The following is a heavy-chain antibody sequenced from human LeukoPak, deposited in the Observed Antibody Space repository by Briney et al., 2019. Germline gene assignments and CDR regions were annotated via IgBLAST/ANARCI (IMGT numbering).Heavy chain of an antibody. Sequence: SETLSLTCTVYGDSISSYYWSWVRQPPGKGLEWLGYIYTSGSNNHNPSLKSRVTISVDTSKNQFSLKLSSVTAADTAVYYCARSPAITIFGVVSQFDYWGQGTLVTVSS. CDR2: IYTSGSN. CDR3: ARSPAITIFGVVSQFDY. J-gene: IGHJ4*02. V-gene: IGHV4-4*09. D-gene: IGHD3-3*01. CDR1: GDSISSYY.